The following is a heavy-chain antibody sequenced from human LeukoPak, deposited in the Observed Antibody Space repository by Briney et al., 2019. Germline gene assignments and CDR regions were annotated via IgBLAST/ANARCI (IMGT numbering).Heavy chain of an antibody. CDR1: GFTFSSYS. Sequence: PGGSLRLSCAASGFTFSSYSMNWVRHAPGKGLDLVSSISSSSSYIYYADSVKGRFTISRDNAKNSLYLQMNSLRAEDTAVYYCARVVATMITGPVFDYWGQGTLVTVSS. D-gene: IGHD5-12*01. CDR3: ARVVATMITGPVFDY. J-gene: IGHJ4*02. V-gene: IGHV3-21*01. CDR2: ISSSSSYI.